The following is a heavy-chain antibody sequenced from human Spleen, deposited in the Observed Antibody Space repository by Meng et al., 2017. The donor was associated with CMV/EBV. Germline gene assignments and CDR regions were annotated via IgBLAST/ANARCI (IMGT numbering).Heavy chain of an antibody. V-gene: IGHV3-30*02. CDR3: ARGNGWNYAVEDY. D-gene: IGHD1-7*01. CDR2: IRYDGSNK. J-gene: IGHJ4*02. CDR1: GFTFSSYG. Sequence: GESLKFSCAASGFTFSSYGRHWVRQAPGKGLEWVAFIRYDGSNKYYADSVKGRFTISRDNSKSTLYLQMNSLRVEDTAVYYCARGNGWNYAVEDYWGQGTLVTVSS.